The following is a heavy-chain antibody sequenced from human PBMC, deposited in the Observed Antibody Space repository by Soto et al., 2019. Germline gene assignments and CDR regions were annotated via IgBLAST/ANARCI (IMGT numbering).Heavy chain of an antibody. V-gene: IGHV4-34*01. CDR1: GGSLSKYY. CDR3: ARKHYSGFDL. Sequence: SETLSLTCTLYGGSLSKYYWSWIRQPPGKGLEWIGEVSNYNPSLKSRVTISVDTSKNQLSLTLTSAAAGDTAVYYCARKHYSGFDLWGQGTLVTAPQ. J-gene: IGHJ4*02. CDR2: VS. D-gene: IGHD4-4*01.